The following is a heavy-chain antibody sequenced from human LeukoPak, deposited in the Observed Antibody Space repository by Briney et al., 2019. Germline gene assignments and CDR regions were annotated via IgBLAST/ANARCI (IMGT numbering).Heavy chain of an antibody. Sequence: ASVKVSCKASGYTFTSYDINWVRQAPGQGLEWMGWISAYSGNTNYAQKLQGRVTMTTDTSTSTAYMELRSLRSDDTAVYYCLDSSGSHDAFDIWGQGTMVTVSS. CDR3: LDSSGSHDAFDI. D-gene: IGHD3-22*01. CDR2: ISAYSGNT. V-gene: IGHV1-18*01. J-gene: IGHJ3*02. CDR1: GYTFTSYD.